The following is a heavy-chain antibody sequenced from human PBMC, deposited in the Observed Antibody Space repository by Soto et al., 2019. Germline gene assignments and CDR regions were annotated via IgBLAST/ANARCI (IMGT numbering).Heavy chain of an antibody. CDR2: ISSSSSYI. Sequence: GGSLRLSCAASGFTFSSYSMNWVRQAPGKGLEWVSSISSSSSYIYYADSVKGRFTISRDNAKNSLYLQMNSLRAEDTAVYYCARDPRLLRFLEWLPYYFDYWVQGTLVTVSS. J-gene: IGHJ4*02. CDR1: GFTFSSYS. CDR3: ARDPRLLRFLEWLPYYFDY. V-gene: IGHV3-21*01. D-gene: IGHD3-3*01.